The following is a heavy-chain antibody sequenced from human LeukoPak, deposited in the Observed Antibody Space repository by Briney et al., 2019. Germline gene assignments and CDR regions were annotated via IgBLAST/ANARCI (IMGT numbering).Heavy chain of an antibody. V-gene: IGHV3-23*01. D-gene: IGHD6-6*01. CDR3: AKSSSPYSSSIYYFDY. Sequence: GGSLRLSCAASGLTFSSYAMSWVRQAPGKGLEWVSIIGGSGGTTYYADSVKGRFTISRDNSKNTLYLQMNSLRVEDTAVYYCAKSSSPYSSSIYYFDYWGQGTLVTVSS. CDR2: IGGSGGTT. CDR1: GLTFSSYA. J-gene: IGHJ4*02.